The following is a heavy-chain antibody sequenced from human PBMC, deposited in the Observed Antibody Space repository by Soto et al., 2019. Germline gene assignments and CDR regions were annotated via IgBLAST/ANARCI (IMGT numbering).Heavy chain of an antibody. CDR3: ARLVWSYGTWFDP. J-gene: IGHJ5*02. V-gene: IGHV4-59*08. Sequence: PSETLSLTCTVSGGSISSYYWSWIRQPPGKGLEWIGYIYYSGSTNYNPSLKSQVTISVDTSKNQFSLKLSSVTAADTAVYYCARLVWSYGTWFDPWGQGTLVTVSS. CDR2: IYYSGST. D-gene: IGHD5-18*01. CDR1: GGSISSYY.